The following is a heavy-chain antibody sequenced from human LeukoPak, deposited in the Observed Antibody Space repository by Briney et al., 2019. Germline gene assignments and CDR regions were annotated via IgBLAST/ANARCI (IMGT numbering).Heavy chain of an antibody. D-gene: IGHD3-9*01. CDR3: ARGLTGYYSNWFDP. CDR2: IYHSGST. Sequence: SETLSLTCTVSGYSISSGYYWGWDRQPPGTGLEWLGSIYHSGSTYYNPSLKSRVTISVDTSKNQFSLKLSSVTAADTAVYYCARGLTGYYSNWFDPWGQGTLVTVSS. J-gene: IGHJ5*02. CDR1: GYSISSGYY. V-gene: IGHV4-38-2*02.